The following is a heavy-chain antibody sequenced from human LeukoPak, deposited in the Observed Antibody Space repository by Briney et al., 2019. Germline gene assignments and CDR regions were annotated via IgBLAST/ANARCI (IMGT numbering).Heavy chain of an antibody. D-gene: IGHD1-26*01. CDR1: GGSFSVYY. CDR3: ARRELWLKYFQH. J-gene: IGHJ1*01. Sequence: SSETLSLTCAVYGGSFSVYYWSWIRQPPGKGLEWIGEINHSGSTNYNPSLKSRVTISVDTSKNQFSLKLSSVTAADTAVYYCARRELWLKYFQHWGQGTLVTVSS. V-gene: IGHV4-34*01. CDR2: INHSGST.